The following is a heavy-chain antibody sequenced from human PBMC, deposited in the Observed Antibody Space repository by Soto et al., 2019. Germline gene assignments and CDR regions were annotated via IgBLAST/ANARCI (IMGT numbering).Heavy chain of an antibody. Sequence: GGSLRLSCAASGFTFSTYAMSWVRQPPGKGLECVSSISGNSDTTAYTDSVKGRFTISRDNSKNTLYLQMNSLRAEDTAVYYCTGGPSTDILSGFDHWAREPRSPSPQ. J-gene: IGHJ4*02. D-gene: IGHD6-25*01. CDR2: ISGNSDTT. CDR1: GFTFSTYA. V-gene: IGHV3-23*01. CDR3: TGGPSTDILSGFDH.